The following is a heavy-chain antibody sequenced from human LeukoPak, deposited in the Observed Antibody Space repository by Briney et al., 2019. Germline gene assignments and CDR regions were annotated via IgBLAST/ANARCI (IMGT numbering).Heavy chain of an antibody. J-gene: IGHJ4*02. D-gene: IGHD5-12*01. CDR2: IYRSAST. Sequence: SETLSLTCTVSGGSISSGYYYWSWIRQPPGKGLEWIGYIYRSASTHYNPSLQSRLIISEDTSKNQFSLKMTSVTAADTGIYFCARGDNDYDYPPTAVGDYYFDSWGQGILVTVSS. CDR3: ARGDNDYDYPPTAVGDYYFDS. V-gene: IGHV4-30-4*01. CDR1: GGSISSGYYY.